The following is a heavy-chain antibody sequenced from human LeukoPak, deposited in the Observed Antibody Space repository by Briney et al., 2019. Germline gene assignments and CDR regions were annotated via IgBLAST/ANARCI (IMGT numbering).Heavy chain of an antibody. CDR2: INHSGST. Sequence: GSLRLSCAASGFTFSDYYMSWIRQAPGKGLEWIGEINHSGSTNYNPSLKSRVTISVDTSKNQFSLKLSSVTAADTAVYYCARGYGSGSSYYYYGMGVWGQGTTVTVSS. V-gene: IGHV4-34*01. CDR3: ARGYGSGSSYYYYGMGV. CDR1: GFTFSDYY. J-gene: IGHJ6*02. D-gene: IGHD3-10*01.